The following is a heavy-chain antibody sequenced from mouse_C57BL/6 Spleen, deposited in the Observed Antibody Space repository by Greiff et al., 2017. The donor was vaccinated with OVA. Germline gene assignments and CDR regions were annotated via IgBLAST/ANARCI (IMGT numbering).Heavy chain of an antibody. D-gene: IGHD1-1*01. J-gene: IGHJ1*03. CDR1: GYTFTSYW. Sequence: QVQLKESGAELVKPGASVKLSCKASGYTFTSYWMHWVKQRPGQGLEWIGMIHPNSGSTNYNEKFKSKATLTVDKSSSTAYMQLSSLTSEDSAVYYCARSGYYGSSWYFDVWGTGTTVTVSS. V-gene: IGHV1-64*01. CDR3: ARSGYYGSSWYFDV. CDR2: IHPNSGST.